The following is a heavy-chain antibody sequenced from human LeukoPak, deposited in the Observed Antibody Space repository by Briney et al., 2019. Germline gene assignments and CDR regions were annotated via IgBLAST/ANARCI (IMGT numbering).Heavy chain of an antibody. CDR3: AKDRGKAATGTPDY. CDR2: ISGSGGST. J-gene: IGHJ4*02. D-gene: IGHD6-13*01. CDR1: GFTFSSYA. Sequence: PGGSLRLSCAASGFTFSSYAMSWVRQAPGKGLEWVSTISGSGGSTYYADSVKGRFTISRDNSQNTLYLQMNSLRAEDTAVYYCAKDRGKAATGTPDYWGQGTLVTVSS. V-gene: IGHV3-23*01.